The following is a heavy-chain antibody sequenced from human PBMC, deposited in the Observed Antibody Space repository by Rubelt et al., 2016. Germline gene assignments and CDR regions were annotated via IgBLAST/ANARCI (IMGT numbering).Heavy chain of an antibody. V-gene: IGHV1-69*04. J-gene: IGHJ4*02. CDR3: ASRYCSTTSCYHFDY. CDR1: GGTSRTYS. CDR2: IIPILGVA. Sequence: QVQLVQSGAEVKKPGSSVKVSCKASGGTSRTYSISWVGQAPGQGLEGMGRIIPILGVANYAQKFQGRGTITADKSTSTAYMELSSLTSEDTAVYYCASRYCSTTSCYHFDYWGQGTLVTVSS. D-gene: IGHD2-2*01.